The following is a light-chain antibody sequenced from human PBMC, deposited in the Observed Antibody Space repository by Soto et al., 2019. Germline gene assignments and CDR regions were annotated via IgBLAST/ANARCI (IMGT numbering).Light chain of an antibody. CDR2: DGS. J-gene: IGKJ3*01. V-gene: IGKV1-5*01. CDR3: QHYNTYSKA. CDR1: QSVSYW. Sequence: DIQMTQSPSTLSTSVGARVTITCRATQSVSYWLAWYQQKPGKAPNLLIYDGSTLASGVPPRFSGGGFGTEFTLNISSLQPDDSAIYCCQHYNTYSKAFGPGTRVEIK.